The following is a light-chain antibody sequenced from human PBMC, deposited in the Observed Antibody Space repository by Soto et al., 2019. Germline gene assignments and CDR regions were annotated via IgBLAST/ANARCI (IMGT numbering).Light chain of an antibody. Sequence: QPVLTQPASVSGSPGQSITISCTGTSSDVGGYDSVSWYQQHPGKAPKLMIYDDTNRPSGVSNRFSGSKSGNTASLTISGLQAEDEADYYCSSYTSSNTLAVFGGGTKLTVL. CDR1: SSDVGGYDS. J-gene: IGLJ2*01. CDR2: DDT. CDR3: SSYTSSNTLAV. V-gene: IGLV2-14*01.